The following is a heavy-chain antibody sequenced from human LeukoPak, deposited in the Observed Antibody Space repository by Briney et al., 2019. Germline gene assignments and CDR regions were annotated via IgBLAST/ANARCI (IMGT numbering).Heavy chain of an antibody. CDR2: VNPGSGNT. J-gene: IGHJ6*02. D-gene: IGHD6-13*01. V-gene: IGHV1-8*01. Sequence: ASVKVSCKASGYTFTSYDINWVRQATGQGLEWMGWVNPGSGNTGYTQKFQGRVTMTTDSSITTAYMELRSLRSEDTAVYYCVRAAAGLYYYYGMDVWGQGTTVTVSS. CDR3: VRAAAGLYYYYGMDV. CDR1: GYTFTSYD.